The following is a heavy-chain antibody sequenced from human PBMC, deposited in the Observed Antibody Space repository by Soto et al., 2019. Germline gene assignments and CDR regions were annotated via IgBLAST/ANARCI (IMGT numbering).Heavy chain of an antibody. Sequence: PGGSLRLSCAASGFTFSSYDMHWVRQATGKGLEWVSAIGSGGGTYYADSVKGRFTISRDNSKNTLYLQMNSLRAEDTAVYYCAKYITMVRGVIITFIRRPPLDAFDIWGQGTMVTVSS. CDR1: GFTFSSYD. D-gene: IGHD3-10*01. CDR3: AKYITMVRGVIITFIRRPPLDAFDI. CDR2: IGSGGGT. J-gene: IGHJ3*02. V-gene: IGHV3-23*01.